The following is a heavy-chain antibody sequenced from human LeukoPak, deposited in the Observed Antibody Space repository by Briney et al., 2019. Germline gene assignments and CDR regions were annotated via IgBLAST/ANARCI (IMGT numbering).Heavy chain of an antibody. CDR1: GFTFSSHA. CDR2: ISGSGGST. V-gene: IGHV3-23*01. CDR3: AKDQTRGVYPPSGFDY. J-gene: IGHJ4*02. D-gene: IGHD2-8*01. Sequence: GGSLRLSCEASGFTFSSHAMSWVRQDPGTALEWLSAISGSGGSTYYADSVKGRFTISRDNSKNTLYLQMNSLRAEDTAVYYCAKDQTRGVYPPSGFDYWGQGILVTVSS.